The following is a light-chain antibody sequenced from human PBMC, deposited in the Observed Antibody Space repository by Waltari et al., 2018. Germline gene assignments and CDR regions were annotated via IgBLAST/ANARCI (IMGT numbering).Light chain of an antibody. Sequence: DIVVFQSPDSLAVSLGERATINCKSSQSVLYSSNNKNYLAWYQQQPGQPPKLLIYWASTRESGVPDRFSGSGSGTDFTLTISSLQAEDVAVYYCQQYYSTIFTFGPGTKVDIK. CDR2: WAS. J-gene: IGKJ3*01. V-gene: IGKV4-1*01. CDR3: QQYYSTIFT. CDR1: QSVLYSSNNKNY.